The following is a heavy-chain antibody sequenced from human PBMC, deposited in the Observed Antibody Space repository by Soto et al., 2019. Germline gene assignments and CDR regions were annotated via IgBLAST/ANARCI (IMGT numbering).Heavy chain of an antibody. Sequence: QLQLQESGPGLVKPSETLSLTCTFSGGSISSSSCYWGWIRQPPGKGLEWIGSIYYSGSTYYNPSLKSRVTIHVDTSKNQFSLKLSSVTAADTAVYYCARLGRLAPPVDVWGKGTTVTGSS. CDR3: ARLGRLAPPVDV. CDR2: IYYSGST. D-gene: IGHD3-3*02. V-gene: IGHV4-39*01. CDR1: GGSISSSSCY. J-gene: IGHJ6*04.